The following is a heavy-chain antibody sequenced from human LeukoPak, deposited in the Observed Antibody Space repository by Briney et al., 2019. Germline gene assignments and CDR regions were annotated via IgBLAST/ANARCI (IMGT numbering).Heavy chain of an antibody. D-gene: IGHD6-13*01. CDR3: ARQYSSSWFPFDY. CDR2: ISSSSSYI. Sequence: GGSLRLSCAASGFTFGSYSMNWVRQAPGKGLEWVSSISSSSSYIYYADSVKGRFTISRDNAKNSLYLQMNSLRAEDTAVYYCARQYSSSWFPFDYWGQGTLVTVSS. CDR1: GFTFGSYS. V-gene: IGHV3-21*01. J-gene: IGHJ4*02.